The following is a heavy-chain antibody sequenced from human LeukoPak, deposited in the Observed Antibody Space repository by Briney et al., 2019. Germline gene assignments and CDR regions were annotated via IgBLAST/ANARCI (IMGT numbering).Heavy chain of an antibody. CDR3: AKDRDILTGYLDY. V-gene: IGHV3-30*02. Sequence: SVKGRFTISKDNSKNTLYLQTNSLRAEDTAVYYCAKDRDILTGYLDYWGQGTLVTVSS. J-gene: IGHJ4*02. D-gene: IGHD3-9*01.